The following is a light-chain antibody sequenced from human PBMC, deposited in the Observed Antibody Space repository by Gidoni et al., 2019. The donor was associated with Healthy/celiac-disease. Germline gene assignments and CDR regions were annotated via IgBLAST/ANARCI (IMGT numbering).Light chain of an antibody. Sequence: EIVLTHSPATLSLSPGERATLSCRASQSVSSYLAWYQQKPGQAPRLLIYDASNRATGIPARFSGSGSGTDFTLTISSLEPEDFAVYYCQQRSNWPPWYTFGQGTKLEIK. J-gene: IGKJ2*01. V-gene: IGKV3-11*01. CDR2: DAS. CDR3: QQRSNWPPWYT. CDR1: QSVSSY.